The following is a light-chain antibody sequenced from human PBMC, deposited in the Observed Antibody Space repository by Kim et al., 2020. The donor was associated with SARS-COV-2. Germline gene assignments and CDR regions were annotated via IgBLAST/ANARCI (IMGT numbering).Light chain of an antibody. V-gene: IGLV3-1*01. CDR2: QDS. J-gene: IGLJ2*01. Sequence: VSPGQTSSITCSGDKLGYKYACWYQQKPGQSPVLVIYQDSKRPSGIPERFSGSNSGNTATLTISGTQAMDEADYYCQAWDSSTVVFGGGTQLTVL. CDR1: KLGYKY. CDR3: QAWDSSTVV.